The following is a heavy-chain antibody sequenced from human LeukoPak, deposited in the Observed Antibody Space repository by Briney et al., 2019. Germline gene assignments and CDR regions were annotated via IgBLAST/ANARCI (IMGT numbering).Heavy chain of an antibody. Sequence: ASVKVSCKASGYTFIGHYMHWARQAAGQGLEWMGWINPNSGGTNSAQKFQGRVTMTRDTSISTVYMELSGLRPDDTAVYYCAREGWDQRDTAAFDYWGQGTLVTVSS. CDR2: INPNSGGT. V-gene: IGHV1-2*02. D-gene: IGHD6-19*01. CDR1: GYTFIGHY. J-gene: IGHJ4*02. CDR3: AREGWDQRDTAAFDY.